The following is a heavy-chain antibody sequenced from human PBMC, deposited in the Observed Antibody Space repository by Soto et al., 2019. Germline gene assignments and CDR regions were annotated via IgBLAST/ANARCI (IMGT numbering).Heavy chain of an antibody. CDR2: IYYSGST. CDR1: GGSISSGDYY. Sequence: PSETLSLTCTVSGGSISSGDYYWSWIRQPPGKGLEWIGYIYYSGSTYYNPSLKSRVTISVDTSKNQFSLKLSSVTAADTAVYYCARFFRPSGIYSFDYGGKGTLVTVP. CDR3: ARFFRPSGIYSFDY. D-gene: IGHD2-15*01. V-gene: IGHV4-30-4*01. J-gene: IGHJ4*02.